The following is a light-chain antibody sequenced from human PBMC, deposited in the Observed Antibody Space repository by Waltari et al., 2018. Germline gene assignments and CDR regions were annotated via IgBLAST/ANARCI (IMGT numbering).Light chain of an antibody. CDR3: QQRSNWPPEA. J-gene: IGKJ1*01. CDR1: QSVSSY. V-gene: IGKV3-11*01. Sequence: EIVLTQSPATLSLSPGERANLSCRSSQSVSSYLACYQQKPGQATRLLIYDASNRATGIPARFSGSGSGTDFTLTISSLEPEDFAVYYCQQRSNWPPEAFGQGTKVEIK. CDR2: DAS.